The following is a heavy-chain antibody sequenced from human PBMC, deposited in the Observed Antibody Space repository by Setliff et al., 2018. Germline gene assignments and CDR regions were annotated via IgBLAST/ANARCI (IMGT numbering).Heavy chain of an antibody. Sequence: PSETLSLTCTVSGGSISSHYWSWIRQPPGKGLEWIGSIYYSGSTNYNPSLKSRVTISLDTSRNQFSLKLRSVTAADTAGYYCARVRKGYSGYDFGDYWGQGTLVTVSS. D-gene: IGHD5-12*01. J-gene: IGHJ4*02. CDR3: ARVRKGYSGYDFGDY. CDR1: GGSISSHY. V-gene: IGHV4-59*11. CDR2: IYYSGST.